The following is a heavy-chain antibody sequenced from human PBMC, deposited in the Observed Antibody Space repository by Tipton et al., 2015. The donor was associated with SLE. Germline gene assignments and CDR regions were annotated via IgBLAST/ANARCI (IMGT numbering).Heavy chain of an antibody. CDR1: GGSIGPYY. V-gene: IGHV4-59*12. Sequence: TLSLTCTVSGGSIGPYYWHWIRQSPGKALEWIGYIYYDGNSNGRGNYNPSLKSRVTISVDTSKNQFSLKVKSVTAADTAIYYCARPASYGDSRGAFEIWGQGTRVTVSS. J-gene: IGHJ3*02. D-gene: IGHD4-17*01. CDR3: ARPASYGDSRGAFEI. CDR2: IYYDGNS.